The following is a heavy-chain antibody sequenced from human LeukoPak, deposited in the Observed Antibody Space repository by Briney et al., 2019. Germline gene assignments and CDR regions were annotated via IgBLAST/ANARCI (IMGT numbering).Heavy chain of an antibody. J-gene: IGHJ4*01. CDR1: GFTFSSYA. Sequence: GGSLRLSCAASGFTFSSYAMSWVRQAPGKGLEWVSAISGSGGSTYYADSVKGRFTISRDNSKNTLYLQMNSLRAEDTAVYYCAKDKYCSSTSCYKRYFDYWGQEPWSPSPQ. V-gene: IGHV3-23*01. CDR3: AKDKYCSSTSCYKRYFDY. CDR2: ISGSGGST. D-gene: IGHD2-2*02.